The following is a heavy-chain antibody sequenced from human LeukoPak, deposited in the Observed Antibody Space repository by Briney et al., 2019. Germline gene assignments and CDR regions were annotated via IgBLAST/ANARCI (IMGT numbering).Heavy chain of an antibody. Sequence: GESRKISCKVSGYSFTNYWIGWVRQMPGKGLEWIGIIYPGDSDTRYSPSFQCQVTISADKSIQTAHLQWSSLKASDPAIYYCARRFCSSTSCFMWDYWGQGTLVTVSS. D-gene: IGHD2-2*01. CDR3: ARRFCSSTSCFMWDY. CDR2: IYPGDSDT. J-gene: IGHJ4*02. CDR1: GYSFTNYW. V-gene: IGHV5-51*01.